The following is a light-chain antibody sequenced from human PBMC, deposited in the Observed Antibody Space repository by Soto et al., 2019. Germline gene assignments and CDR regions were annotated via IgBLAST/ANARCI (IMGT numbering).Light chain of an antibody. CDR3: SSYTSSSTRA. J-gene: IGLJ1*01. CDR2: EVS. Sequence: QSALTQPASVSGSPGQSITISCTGTSSDVGAYDFVSWYQQHPDKAPKLMIYEVSNRPSGVSNRFSGSKSVNTATLTISGLQAEDEADYYCSSYTSSSTRAFGTGTKLTVL. V-gene: IGLV2-14*03. CDR1: SSDVGAYDF.